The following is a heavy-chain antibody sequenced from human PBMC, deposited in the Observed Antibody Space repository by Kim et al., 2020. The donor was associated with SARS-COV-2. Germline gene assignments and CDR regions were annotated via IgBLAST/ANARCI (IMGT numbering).Heavy chain of an antibody. Sequence: PSLKSRVTISVDTSKNQFSLKLSSVTAADTAVYYCARVGTPVTTGLGFGYWGQGTLVTVSS. V-gene: IGHV4-31*02. D-gene: IGHD4-17*01. CDR3: ARVGTPVTTGLGFGY. J-gene: IGHJ4*01.